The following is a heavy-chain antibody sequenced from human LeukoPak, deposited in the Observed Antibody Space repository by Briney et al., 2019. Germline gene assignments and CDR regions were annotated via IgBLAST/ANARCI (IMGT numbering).Heavy chain of an antibody. CDR3: AKAGLLWFGESWVDV. CDR2: IKEDGSES. CDR1: GFIFSTYW. V-gene: IGHV3-7*01. Sequence: GGSLRLSCAASGFIFSTYWMSWVRQAPGKGLEWVANIKEDGSESHYVDSVKGRFTISRDNAKNSLYLQVNSLRAEDTAVYFCAKAGLLWFGESWVDVWGQGTTVTVSS. J-gene: IGHJ6*02. D-gene: IGHD3-10*01.